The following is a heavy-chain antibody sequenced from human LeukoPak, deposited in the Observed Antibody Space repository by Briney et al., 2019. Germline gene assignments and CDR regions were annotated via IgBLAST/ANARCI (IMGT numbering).Heavy chain of an antibody. D-gene: IGHD3-3*01. V-gene: IGHV4-59*12. CDR3: ARDRIDYDFWSGYAYNWFDP. J-gene: IGHJ5*02. Sequence: PSETLSLTCAVYGGSFSGYYWSWIRQPPGKGLEWIGYIYYSGSTNYNPSLKSRVTISVDTSKNQFSLKLSSVTAADTAVYYCARDRIDYDFWSGYAYNWFDPWGQGTLVTVSS. CDR1: GGSFSGYY. CDR2: IYYSGST.